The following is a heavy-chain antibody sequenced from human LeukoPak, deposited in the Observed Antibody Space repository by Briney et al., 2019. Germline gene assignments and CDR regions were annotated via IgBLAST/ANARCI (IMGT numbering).Heavy chain of an antibody. CDR3: TTTLLRGLIITQFDY. D-gene: IGHD3-10*01. CDR2: IYPGDSDT. Sequence: GDSLKISCKGSGYSFTNYWIGWVRQMPGKGLEWMGIIYPGDSDTRYSPSFQGQVTISADKSINTAYLQWSSLKASDTAMYYCTTTLLRGLIITQFDYWGQGTLLTVSS. V-gene: IGHV5-51*01. CDR1: GYSFTNYW. J-gene: IGHJ4*02.